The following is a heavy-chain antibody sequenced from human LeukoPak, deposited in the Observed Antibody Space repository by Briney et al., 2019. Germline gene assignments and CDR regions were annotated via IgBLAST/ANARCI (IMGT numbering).Heavy chain of an antibody. Sequence: SETLSLTCTVSGGSISSYYWSWIRQPPGKGLEWIGYIYYSGSTNYNPSLKSRVTISVDTSKNQFSLKLSSVTAADTAVYYCASYYYDYVWGSYSFDYWGQGTLVTVSS. D-gene: IGHD3-16*01. CDR3: ASYYYDYVWGSYSFDY. CDR1: GGSISSYY. CDR2: IYYSGST. V-gene: IGHV4-59*01. J-gene: IGHJ4*02.